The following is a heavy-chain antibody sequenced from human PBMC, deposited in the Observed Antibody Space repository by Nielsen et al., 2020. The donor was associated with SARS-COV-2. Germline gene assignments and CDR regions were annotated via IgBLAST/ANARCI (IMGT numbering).Heavy chain of an antibody. CDR1: GFTFSNYW. Sequence: GESLKISCAASGFTFSNYWMSWVRQAPRKGLEWVANIKPDGSEKRYVDSVKGRLTISRDNAKNSLYLQMNSLRAEDTAVYYCATWSWSSPNYWGQGTLVTVSA. CDR3: ATWSWSSPNY. D-gene: IGHD1-26*01. J-gene: IGHJ4*02. CDR2: IKPDGSEK. V-gene: IGHV3-7*01.